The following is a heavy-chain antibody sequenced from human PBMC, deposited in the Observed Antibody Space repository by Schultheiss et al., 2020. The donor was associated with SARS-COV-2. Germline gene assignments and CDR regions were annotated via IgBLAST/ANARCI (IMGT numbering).Heavy chain of an antibody. CDR2: ISSSSSTI. Sequence: GGSLRLSCAASGFTFSSYSMNWVRQAPGKGLEWVSYISSSSSTIYYADSVKGRFTISRDNAKNSLYLQMNSLRAEDTAVYYCARAPLGEQWLAENWFDPWGQGTLVTVSS. CDR1: GFTFSSYS. D-gene: IGHD6-19*01. CDR3: ARAPLGEQWLAENWFDP. V-gene: IGHV3-48*04. J-gene: IGHJ5*02.